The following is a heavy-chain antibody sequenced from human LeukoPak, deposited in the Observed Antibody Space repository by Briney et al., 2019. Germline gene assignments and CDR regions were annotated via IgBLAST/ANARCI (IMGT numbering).Heavy chain of an antibody. CDR2: IYYSGST. CDR1: GGSISSSSYY. Sequence: PSETLSLTCTVSGGSISSSSYYWGWIRQPPGKGLEWIGSIYYSGSTYYNPSLKSRVTISVDTSKNQFSLKLSSVTAADTAVYYCARVRWFGELLFSAWGQGTLVTVSS. J-gene: IGHJ5*02. CDR3: ARVRWFGELLFSA. D-gene: IGHD3-10*01. V-gene: IGHV4-39*07.